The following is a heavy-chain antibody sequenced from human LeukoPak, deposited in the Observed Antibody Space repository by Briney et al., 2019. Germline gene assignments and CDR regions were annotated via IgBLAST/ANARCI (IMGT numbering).Heavy chain of an antibody. Sequence: SQTLSLTCAISGDSVSSNSAAWNWIRQSPSRGLEWLGRTYYRSKWYNDYAVSVKSRITINPDTSKNQFSLQLNSVTPEDTAVYYCARSDSSGWYHPWRWDYWGQGTLVTVSS. CDR1: GDSVSSNSAA. J-gene: IGHJ4*02. V-gene: IGHV6-1*01. D-gene: IGHD6-19*01. CDR3: ARSDSSGWYHPWRWDY. CDR2: TYYRSKWYN.